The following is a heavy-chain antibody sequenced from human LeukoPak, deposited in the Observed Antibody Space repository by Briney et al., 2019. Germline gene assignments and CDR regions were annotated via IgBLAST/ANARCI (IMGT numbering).Heavy chain of an antibody. CDR2: IYHSGNT. D-gene: IGHD2-15*01. Sequence: SETLSLTCAVSGYSISSGYYWVWIRQPPGRGLEWIGSIYHSGNTYYNPSLKSRVTISVDTSKNQFSLKLTSVTAADPAVYSCARARGVVVGATAFYFDYLGQGTLVNGSS. V-gene: IGHV4-38-2*01. CDR3: ARARGVVVGATAFYFDY. J-gene: IGHJ4*01. CDR1: GYSISSGYY.